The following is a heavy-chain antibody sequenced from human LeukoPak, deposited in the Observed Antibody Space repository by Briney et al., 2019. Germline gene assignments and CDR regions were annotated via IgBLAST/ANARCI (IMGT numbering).Heavy chain of an antibody. D-gene: IGHD2-15*01. CDR2: IYYSGST. CDR3: ARELRSCSGSSCQSGDY. Sequence: PSETLSLTCTVSGGSISSSSYYWGWIRQPPGKGLEWIGSIYYSGSTYYNPSLKSRVTISVDTSKNQFSLNLTSVTAADTAVYYCARELRSCSGSSCQSGDYWGQGTLVTVSS. V-gene: IGHV4-39*07. CDR1: GGSISSSSYY. J-gene: IGHJ4*02.